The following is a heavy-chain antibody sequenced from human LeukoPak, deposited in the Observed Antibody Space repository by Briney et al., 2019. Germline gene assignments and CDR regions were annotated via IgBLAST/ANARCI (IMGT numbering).Heavy chain of an antibody. D-gene: IGHD3/OR15-3a*01. V-gene: IGHV4-39*07. Sequence: PSETLSLTCTVSGGSISSSSYYWGWIRQPPGKGLEWIGSIYYSGSTYYNPSLKSRVTISVDTSKNQFSLKLTSVTAADTAVYYCARGGLANYFDYWGQGTLVPVSS. CDR3: ARGGLANYFDY. CDR2: IYYSGST. J-gene: IGHJ4*02. CDR1: GGSISSSSYY.